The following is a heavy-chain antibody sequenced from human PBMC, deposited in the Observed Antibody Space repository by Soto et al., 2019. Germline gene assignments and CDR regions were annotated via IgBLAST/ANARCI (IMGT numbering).Heavy chain of an antibody. CDR1: GFTFSSYA. CDR3: EKDFSSIVVVVAATPDDAFDI. J-gene: IGHJ3*02. CDR2: ISGSGGST. V-gene: IGHV3-23*01. D-gene: IGHD2-15*01. Sequence: EVQLLESGGGLVQPGGSLRLSCAASGFTFSSYAMSWVRQAPGKGLEWVAAISGSGGSTYYAESVKGRFTISRDNSKNKLYLQMNSLRAEDTAVYYCEKDFSSIVVVVAATPDDAFDIWGQGTMVTVSS.